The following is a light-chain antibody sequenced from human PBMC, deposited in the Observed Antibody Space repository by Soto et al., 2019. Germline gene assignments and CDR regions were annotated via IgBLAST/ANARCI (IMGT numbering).Light chain of an antibody. J-gene: IGKJ5*01. V-gene: IGKV3-20*01. Sequence: ESVLTQSPGTLSLSTGERATLSCRASQSVSSNYLAWYQQTPGQAPRLLIYGASSRATGIPDRFSGSGSGTDFSLTIIRLEPEDFAVYYCQHYGNSPITFGQGTRLEIK. CDR2: GAS. CDR3: QHYGNSPIT. CDR1: QSVSSNY.